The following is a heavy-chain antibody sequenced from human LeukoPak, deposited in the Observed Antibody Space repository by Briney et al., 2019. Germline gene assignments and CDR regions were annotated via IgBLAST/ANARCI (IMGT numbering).Heavy chain of an antibody. Sequence: GRSLRLSCAASGFTFSSYGMHWVRQAPGKGLEWVAVISYDGSNKYYADSVKGRFTISRDNSKNTLYLQMNSLRGEDTAVYYCAKEIVPYYYGSGTYYEYWGQGTLVTVSS. CDR2: ISYDGSNK. J-gene: IGHJ4*02. D-gene: IGHD3-10*01. CDR3: AKEIVPYYYGSGTYYEY. V-gene: IGHV3-30*18. CDR1: GFTFSSYG.